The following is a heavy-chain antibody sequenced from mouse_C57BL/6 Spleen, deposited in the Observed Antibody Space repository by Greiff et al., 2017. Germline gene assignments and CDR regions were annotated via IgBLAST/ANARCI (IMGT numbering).Heavy chain of an antibody. CDR2: IDPSDSET. CDR3: ARHGSSPMDY. CDR1: GYTFTSYW. Sequence: QVQLKQPGAELVRPGSSVKLSCKASGYTFTSYWMHWVKQRPIQGLEWIGNIDPSDSETHYNQKFKDKATLTVDKSSSTAYMQLSSLTSEDSAVYYCARHGSSPMDYWGQGTSVTVSS. J-gene: IGHJ4*01. D-gene: IGHD1-1*01. V-gene: IGHV1-52*01.